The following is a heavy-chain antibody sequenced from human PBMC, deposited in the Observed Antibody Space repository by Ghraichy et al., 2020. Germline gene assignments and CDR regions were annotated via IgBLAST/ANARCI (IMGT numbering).Heavy chain of an antibody. D-gene: IGHD3-16*01. J-gene: IGHJ4*02. CDR3: ARHPPGGAHSY. CDR2: IYYSGST. Sequence: SETLSLTCTVSGGSISSYYWSWIRQPPGKGLEWIGYIYYSGSTNYNPSLKSRVTISVDTSKNQFSLKLSSVTAADTAVYYCARHPPGGAHSYWGQGTLVTVSS. V-gene: IGHV4-59*08. CDR1: GGSISSYY.